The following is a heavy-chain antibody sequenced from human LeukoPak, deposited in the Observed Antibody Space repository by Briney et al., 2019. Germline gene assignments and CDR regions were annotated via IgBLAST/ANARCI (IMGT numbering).Heavy chain of an antibody. J-gene: IGHJ6*03. CDR3: AREGRAATNYYYYYYMDV. D-gene: IGHD2-15*01. CDR1: GFTFSSYS. Sequence: TGGSLRLSCAASGFTFSSYSMNWVRQAPGKGLEWVSCISSSSSYIYYADSVKGRFTISRDNAKNSLYLQMNSLRAEDTAVYYCAREGRAATNYYYYYYMDVWGKGTTVTISS. CDR2: ISSSSSYI. V-gene: IGHV3-21*04.